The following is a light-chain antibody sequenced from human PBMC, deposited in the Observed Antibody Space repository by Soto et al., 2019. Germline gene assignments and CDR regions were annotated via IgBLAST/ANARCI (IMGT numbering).Light chain of an antibody. CDR1: QSVSSN. J-gene: IGKJ4*01. Sequence: EIGITQSPATLSVSKGERATLSCRSSQSVSSNLAWYQQKPGQAPRLLIYGASTRATGIPARFSGSGSGTEFTLTISSLQSEDFAVYYCQQYNNWPRRLTFGGRTKV. CDR2: GAS. V-gene: IGKV3-15*01. CDR3: QQYNNWPRRLT.